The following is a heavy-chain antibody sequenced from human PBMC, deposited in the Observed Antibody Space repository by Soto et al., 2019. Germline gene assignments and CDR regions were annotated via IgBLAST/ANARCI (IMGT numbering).Heavy chain of an antibody. D-gene: IGHD6-19*01. J-gene: IGHJ4*02. CDR1: GGSVSSGSYY. CDR3: ARCSSGWSREDY. V-gene: IGHV4-61*01. CDR2: IYYSGST. Sequence: LSLTCTVSGGSVSSGSYYWSWIRQPPGKGLEWIGYIYYSGSTNYNPSLKSRVTISVDTSKNQFSLKLSSVTAADTAVYYCARCSSGWSREDYWGQGTLVTVS.